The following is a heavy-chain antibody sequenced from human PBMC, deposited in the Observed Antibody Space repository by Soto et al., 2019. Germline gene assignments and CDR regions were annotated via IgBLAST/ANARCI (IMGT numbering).Heavy chain of an antibody. J-gene: IGHJ5*02. CDR3: ARGIWNIEEMIYGFYFDP. CDR2: VSQSGAT. D-gene: IGHD2-8*01. CDR1: CGSITIGAYS. Sequence: LXLTFAVSCGSITIGAYSWSWIRQPPGKVLEWLGYVSQSGATYYNPSLERRVTISMDRSKNAFSLNLSSVTADDTAVYYCARGIWNIEEMIYGFYFDPWGPGTLVTVSS. V-gene: IGHV4-30-2*01.